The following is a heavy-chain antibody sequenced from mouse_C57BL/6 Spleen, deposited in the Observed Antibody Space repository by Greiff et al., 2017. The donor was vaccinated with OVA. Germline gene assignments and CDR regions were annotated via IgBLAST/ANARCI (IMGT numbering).Heavy chain of an antibody. J-gene: IGHJ2*01. CDR2: IHPNSGST. CDR3: ARGRGDGYYPFDY. Sequence: VQLQQSGAELVKPGASVKLSCKASGYTFTSYRLHWVKQRPGQGLEWIGMIHPNSGSTNYNEKFKSKATLTVDKSSSTAYMQLSSLTSEDSAGYYGARGRGDGYYPFDYWGQGTTLTV. CDR1: GYTFTSYR. D-gene: IGHD2-3*01. V-gene: IGHV1-64*01.